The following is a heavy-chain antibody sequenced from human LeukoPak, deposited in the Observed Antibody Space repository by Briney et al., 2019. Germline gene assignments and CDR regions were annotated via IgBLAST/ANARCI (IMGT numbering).Heavy chain of an antibody. CDR1: GYSFTNYD. CDR2: MNPKSGDT. D-gene: IGHD2-2*01. V-gene: IGHV1-8*03. Sequence: ASVKVSCKASGYSFTNYDINWVRQATGQGLEWMGWMNPKSGDTGYSQKFQGRVFITRDTSINTAYMELSSLGSDDTAVYYCARDVGEYCSSVSCYASDYWGQGTLVTVSS. J-gene: IGHJ4*02. CDR3: ARDVGEYCSSVSCYASDY.